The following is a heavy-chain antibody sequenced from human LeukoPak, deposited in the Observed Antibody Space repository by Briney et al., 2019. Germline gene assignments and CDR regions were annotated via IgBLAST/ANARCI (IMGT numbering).Heavy chain of an antibody. CDR1: GGSLSGYY. V-gene: IGHV4-34*01. J-gene: IGHJ4*02. CDR3: ARTPGSGSYSYYFDY. Sequence: SETLSLTCAVYGGSLSGYYWSWIRQPPGKGLEWIGEINHSGSTNYNPSLKSRVTISVDTSKNQLSLKLSSMTAADTAVYYCARTPGSGSYSYYFDYWGQGTLVTVSS. D-gene: IGHD1-26*01. CDR2: INHSGST.